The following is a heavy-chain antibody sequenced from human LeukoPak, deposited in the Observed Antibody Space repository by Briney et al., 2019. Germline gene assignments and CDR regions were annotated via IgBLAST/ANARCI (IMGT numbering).Heavy chain of an antibody. CDR2: ISSDGSST. Sequence: GGSLRLSCAASGFTFSNYWMHWVRQAPGKGLLWVSRISSDGSSTSYADSVKGRFTISRDNAKNTVYLQMNSLRAEDTAVYYCARAVAAAGTGGYLWGQGTLVTVSS. J-gene: IGHJ4*02. CDR1: GFTFSNYW. V-gene: IGHV3-74*01. CDR3: ARAVAAAGTGGYL. D-gene: IGHD6-13*01.